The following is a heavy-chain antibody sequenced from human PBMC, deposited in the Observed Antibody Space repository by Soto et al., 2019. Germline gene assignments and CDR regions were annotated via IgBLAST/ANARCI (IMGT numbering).Heavy chain of an antibody. CDR3: ARDEKQQFRYFDCESFSPDY. V-gene: IGHV3-30-3*01. J-gene: IGHJ4*02. CDR2: ISYDGSNK. Sequence: QVQLVESGGGVVQPGRSLRLSCAASGFTFSSYAMHWVRQAPGKGLEWVAVISYDGSNKYYADSVKGRFTISRDNSKNSLYLQMNSLRAEDTAVYYCARDEKQQFRYFDCESFSPDYWGQGTLVTVSS. CDR1: GFTFSSYA. D-gene: IGHD3-9*01.